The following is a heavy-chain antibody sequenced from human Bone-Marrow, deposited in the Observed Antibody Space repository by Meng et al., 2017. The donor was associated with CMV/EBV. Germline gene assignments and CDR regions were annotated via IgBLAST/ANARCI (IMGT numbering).Heavy chain of an antibody. CDR2: IYYSGST. J-gene: IGHJ4*02. D-gene: IGHD3-16*01. CDR1: GGSISSSSYY. CDR3: ARALDEGDYD. Sequence: GSLRLSCTVSGGSISSSSYYWGWIRQPPGKGLEWIGSIYYSGSTYYNPSLKSRVTISVDTSKNQFSLKLSSVTAADTAVYYCARALDEGDYDWGQGKLVNVSS. V-gene: IGHV4-39*07.